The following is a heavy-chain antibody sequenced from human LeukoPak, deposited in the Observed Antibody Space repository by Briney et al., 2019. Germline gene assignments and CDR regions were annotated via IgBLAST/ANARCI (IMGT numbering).Heavy chain of an antibody. D-gene: IGHD1-20*01. CDR3: ARDMITGTTDAFDV. CDR1: GFTFSNYW. Sequence: GGSLRLSCAAPGFTFSNYWMHWVRQAPGKGLVWVSRINSDVSSTSYADSVKGRFTISRDTAKNTLYLQMNSLRAEDTAVYYCARDMITGTTDAFDVWGRGTMVTVPS. J-gene: IGHJ3*01. CDR2: INSDVSST. V-gene: IGHV3-74*01.